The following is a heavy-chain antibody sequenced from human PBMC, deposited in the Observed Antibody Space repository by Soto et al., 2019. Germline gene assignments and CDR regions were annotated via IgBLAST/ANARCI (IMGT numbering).Heavy chain of an antibody. V-gene: IGHV4-34*01. CDR3: ARGRYGDYGDYYYGMDV. CDR1: GGSFSGYY. J-gene: IGHJ6*02. Sequence: TSETLSLTCAVYGGSFSGYYWSWIRQPPGKGLEWIGEINHSGSTNYNPSLKSRVTISVDTSKNQFSLKLSSVTAADTAVYYCARGRYGDYGDYYYGMDVWGQGTTVTVSS. D-gene: IGHD4-17*01. CDR2: INHSGST.